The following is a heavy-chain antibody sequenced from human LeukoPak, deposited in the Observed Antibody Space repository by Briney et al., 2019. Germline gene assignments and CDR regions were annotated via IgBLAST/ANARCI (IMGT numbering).Heavy chain of an antibody. Sequence: GGSLTLSCAVSGFTVSSNYMSWLRHAPGKGLGWVSVIYSGDSTYSPDSLKGRFPISRDNSKNKLYLQMNSLRAEDTAVYYGARAPYGSGIDYWGQGTLVTVSS. J-gene: IGHJ4*02. CDR2: IYSGDST. CDR1: GFTVSSNY. CDR3: ARAPYGSGIDY. D-gene: IGHD3-10*01. V-gene: IGHV3-66*01.